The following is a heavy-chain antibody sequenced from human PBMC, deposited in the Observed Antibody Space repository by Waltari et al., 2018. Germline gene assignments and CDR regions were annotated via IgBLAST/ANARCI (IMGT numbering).Heavy chain of an antibody. J-gene: IGHJ3*02. Sequence: QLQLQESGPGLVKPSETLSLTCTVSGGSISMSSYSWGWIRQPPGKGLEWIGSIYYSGSTYYNPSVKSRVTISVDTSKNQFSLKLSSVTAADSAVYYCVWGIVGVEDACDIWGQGTMVTVSS. CDR3: VWGIVGVEDACDI. D-gene: IGHD1-26*01. V-gene: IGHV4-39*07. CDR1: GGSISMSSYS. CDR2: IYYSGST.